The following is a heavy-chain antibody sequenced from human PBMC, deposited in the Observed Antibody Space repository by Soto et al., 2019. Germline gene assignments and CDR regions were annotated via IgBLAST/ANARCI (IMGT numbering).Heavy chain of an antibody. J-gene: IGHJ4*02. CDR3: SKNYYFDS. V-gene: IGHV3-23*01. Sequence: VQLLESGGDLVQPGGSLRLSCAASGFTFSNYAMSWVRQAPGKALEWVSSINIVGGNTNYADSVRGRFTMSRDDSKNTVFLQMNSPRAEDTDIYYCSKNYYFDSWGQGTLVTVSS. CDR2: INIVGGNT. CDR1: GFTFSNYA.